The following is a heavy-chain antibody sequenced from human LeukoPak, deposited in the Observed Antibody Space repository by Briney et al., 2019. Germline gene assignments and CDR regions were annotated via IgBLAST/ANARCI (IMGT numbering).Heavy chain of an antibody. CDR1: GFTFSTYW. V-gene: IGHV3-7*03. D-gene: IGHD6-13*01. Sequence: GGSLRLSCAASGFTFSTYWMTWVRQAPGKGLEWVANIKEDGNEQHYVDSVKGRFTISRDNDKNSLYLQMHSLRVEDTAVYYCARGVRSSNWGQGTLVTVSS. CDR2: IKEDGNEQ. J-gene: IGHJ4*02. CDR3: ARGVRSSN.